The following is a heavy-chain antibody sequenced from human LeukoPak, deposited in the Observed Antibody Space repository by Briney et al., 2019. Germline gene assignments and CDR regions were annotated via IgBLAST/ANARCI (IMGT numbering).Heavy chain of an antibody. CDR2: INHSGST. V-gene: IGHV4-34*01. CDR1: GGSFSGYY. CDR3: ARGQSGWSGYYKLELFYYYYYMDV. Sequence: KPSETLSLTCAVYGGSFSGYYWSWIRQPPGKGLEWIGEINHSGSTNYNPSLKSRVTISVDTSKNQFSLKLSSVTAADTAVYYCARGQSGWSGYYKLELFYYYYYMDVWGKGTTVTVSS. J-gene: IGHJ6*03. D-gene: IGHD1-7*01.